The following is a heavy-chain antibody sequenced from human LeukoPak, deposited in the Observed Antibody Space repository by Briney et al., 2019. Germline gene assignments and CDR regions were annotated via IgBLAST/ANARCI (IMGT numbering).Heavy chain of an antibody. CDR2: ISAYNGNT. CDR1: GYTFTSYG. Sequence: AASVKVSCKASGYTFTSYGISWVRQAPGQGLEWMGWISAYNGNTNYAQKLQGRVTMTTDTSTSTAYMELRSLRSDDTAVYYCARDARGSAHDAFDIWGQGTMVTVSS. V-gene: IGHV1-18*01. J-gene: IGHJ3*02. CDR3: ARDARGSAHDAFDI. D-gene: IGHD3-10*01.